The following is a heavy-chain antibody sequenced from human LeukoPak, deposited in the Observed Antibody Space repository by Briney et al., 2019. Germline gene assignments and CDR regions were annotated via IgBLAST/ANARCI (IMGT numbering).Heavy chain of an antibody. CDR1: GGTFSSYT. J-gene: IGHJ4*02. V-gene: IGHV1-2*06. CDR2: INPNSGGT. CDR3: ARTNFDY. Sequence: GASVKVSCKASGGTFSSYTISWVRQAPGQGLEWMGRINPNSGGTNYAQKFQGRVTMTRDTSISTAYMELSRLRSDDTAVYYCARTNFDYWGQGTLVTVSS.